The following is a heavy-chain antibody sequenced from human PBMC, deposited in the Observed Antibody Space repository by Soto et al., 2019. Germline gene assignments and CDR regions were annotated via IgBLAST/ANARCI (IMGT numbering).Heavy chain of an antibody. CDR3: ARDRDCSSTSCYEGAFDI. D-gene: IGHD2-2*01. Sequence: GGSLRLSCAASGFTVSSNYMSWVRQAPGKGLEWVSVIYSGGSTYYADSVKGRFTISRDNSKNTLYLQMNSLRAEDTAVYYCARDRDCSSTSCYEGAFDIWGQGTMVTVSS. J-gene: IGHJ3*02. CDR2: IYSGGST. CDR1: GFTVSSNY. V-gene: IGHV3-66*01.